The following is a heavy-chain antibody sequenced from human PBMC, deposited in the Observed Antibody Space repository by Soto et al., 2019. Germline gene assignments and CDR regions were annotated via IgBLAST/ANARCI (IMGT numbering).Heavy chain of an antibody. V-gene: IGHV3-23*01. D-gene: IGHD3-3*01. J-gene: IGHJ5*02. CDR2: ISGSGGST. CDR1: GFTFSSYA. Sequence: EVQLLESGGGLVQPGGSLRLSCAASGFTFSSYAMSWVRQAPGKGLEWVSAISGSGGSTYYADSVKGRFTISRDNSKNTLYLQMNSLRAEDTAVYYCVKDITIFGVPPPIHLYDPWGQGTLVTVSS. CDR3: VKDITIFGVPPPIHLYDP.